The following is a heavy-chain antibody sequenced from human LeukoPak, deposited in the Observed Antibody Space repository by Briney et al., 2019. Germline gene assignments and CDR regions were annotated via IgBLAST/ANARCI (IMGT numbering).Heavy chain of an antibody. D-gene: IGHD3-22*01. CDR1: GFTFSSYW. V-gene: IGHV3-48*04. Sequence: GGSLRLSCAASGFTFSSYWMHWVRQAPGKGLEWVSYISSSGSTIYYADSVKGRFTISRDNAKNSLYLQMNSLRAEDTAVYYCARGFFYYYDSSGYLLDYWGQGTLVTVSS. J-gene: IGHJ4*02. CDR3: ARGFFYYYDSSGYLLDY. CDR2: ISSSGSTI.